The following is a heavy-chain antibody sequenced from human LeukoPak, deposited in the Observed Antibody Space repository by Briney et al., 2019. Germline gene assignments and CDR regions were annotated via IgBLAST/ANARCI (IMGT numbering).Heavy chain of an antibody. Sequence: PSETLSLTCAVYGGSFSGYYWSWIRQPPGKGLEWIGEINHSGSTNYNPSLKSRVTISVDTSKNQFSLKLSSVTAADTAVYYCARFGYSSGWYVGYWGQGTLVTVSS. V-gene: IGHV4-34*01. CDR3: ARFGYSSGWYVGY. D-gene: IGHD6-19*01. CDR1: GGSFSGYY. CDR2: INHSGST. J-gene: IGHJ4*02.